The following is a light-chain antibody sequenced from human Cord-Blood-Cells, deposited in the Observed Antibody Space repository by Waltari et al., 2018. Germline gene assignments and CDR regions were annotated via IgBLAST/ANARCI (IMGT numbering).Light chain of an antibody. Sequence: DIQMTQSPSTLSASVGDRVTITCRANQSISSWLAWYQQKPGKAPKLLIYKASSLESAVPSRFSGSGSGTDFTLTISSLQPDDFATYYCQQYNSYPWTFGQGTKVEIK. CDR2: KAS. CDR3: QQYNSYPWT. J-gene: IGKJ1*01. CDR1: QSISSW. V-gene: IGKV1-5*03.